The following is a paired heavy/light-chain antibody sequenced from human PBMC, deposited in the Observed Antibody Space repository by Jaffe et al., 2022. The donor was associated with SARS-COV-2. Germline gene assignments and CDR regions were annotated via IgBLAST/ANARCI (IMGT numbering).Heavy chain of an antibody. J-gene: IGHJ6*02. V-gene: IGHV3-23*01. Sequence: EVHLLESGGGLVQPGGSLRLSCSASGLTFNNYAMSWVRQAPGKGLEWVSAISGSGGSTHYADPVKGRFTTSRDNSKNTVYLQMNRLRAEDTAVYYCANLYDGFSDYSFYYYYGLDVWGQGTTVTVSS. CDR3: ANLYDGFSDYSFYYYYGLDV. CDR1: GLTFNNYA. CDR2: ISGSGGST. D-gene: IGHD3-22*01.
Light chain of an antibody. J-gene: IGKJ1*01. V-gene: IGKV1-17*01. Sequence: DIQMTQSPSSLSASVGDRVTITCRASQGIRSDLGWYQQKPGKAPKRLIYAASSLQSGVPSRFSGSGSGTEFTLTISSLQPEDFATYYCLQHNTYPRTFGQGTKVEI. CDR3: LQHNTYPRT. CDR2: AAS. CDR1: QGIRSD.